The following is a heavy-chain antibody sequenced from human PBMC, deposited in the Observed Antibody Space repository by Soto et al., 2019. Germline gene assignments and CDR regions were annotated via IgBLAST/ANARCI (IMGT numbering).Heavy chain of an antibody. CDR3: ARIFACYYDSSGYYRHGWFDP. D-gene: IGHD3-22*01. CDR1: GFSLSTSGMC. V-gene: IGHV2-70*01. J-gene: IGHJ5*02. Sequence: GSGPTLVNPTQTLTLTCTFSGFSLSTSGMCVSWIRQPPGKALEWLALIDWDDDKYYSTSLKTRLTISKDTSKNQVVLTMTNMDPVDTATYYCARIFACYYDSSGYYRHGWFDPWGQGTLVTVSS. CDR2: IDWDDDK.